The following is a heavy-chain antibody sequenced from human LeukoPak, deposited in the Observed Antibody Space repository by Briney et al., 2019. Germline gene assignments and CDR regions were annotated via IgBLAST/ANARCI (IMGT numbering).Heavy chain of an antibody. V-gene: IGHV3-9*01. CDR1: GFTFDDYA. J-gene: IGHJ3*02. D-gene: IGHD6-13*01. CDR3: AKEGGQQLVLAFDI. Sequence: GGSLRLSCAASGFTFDDYAMHWVRQAPGKGLEWVSGISWNSGSIGYADSVKGRFTISRDNAKNSLYLQMNSLRAEDTALYYCAKEGGQQLVLAFDIWGQGTMVTVSS. CDR2: ISWNSGSI.